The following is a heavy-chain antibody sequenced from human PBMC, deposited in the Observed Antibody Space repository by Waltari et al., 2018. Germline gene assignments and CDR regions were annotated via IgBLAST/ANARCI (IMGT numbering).Heavy chain of an antibody. J-gene: IGHJ6*02. CDR2: ISYDGSNK. Sequence: VQLVQSGAEVKKPGESLRISCKGSGFTFSSYGLHWVRPAPGKGPEWVAVISYDGSNKYYADPVKGRFTISRDNSKNTLYLQMNSLRAEDTAVYYCAKDLQAGYSSSWGSYYYYGMDVWGQGTTVTVSS. CDR3: AKDLQAGYSSSWGSYYYYGMDV. CDR1: GFTFSSYG. D-gene: IGHD6-13*01. V-gene: IGHV3-30*18.